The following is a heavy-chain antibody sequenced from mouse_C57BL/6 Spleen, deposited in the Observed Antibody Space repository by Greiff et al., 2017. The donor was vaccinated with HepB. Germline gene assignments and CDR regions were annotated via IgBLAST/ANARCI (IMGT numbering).Heavy chain of an antibody. V-gene: IGHV1-26*01. CDR3: ARCQGTTDYFDY. Sequence: EVQLQQSGPELVKPGASVKISCKASGYTFTDYYMNWVKQSHGKSLEWIGDINPNNGGTSYNQKFKGKATLTVDESSSTAYMELRSLTSEDSAVYYCARCQGTTDYFDYWGQGTTLTVSS. CDR2: INPNNGGT. CDR1: GYTFTDYY. J-gene: IGHJ2*01. D-gene: IGHD1-1*01.